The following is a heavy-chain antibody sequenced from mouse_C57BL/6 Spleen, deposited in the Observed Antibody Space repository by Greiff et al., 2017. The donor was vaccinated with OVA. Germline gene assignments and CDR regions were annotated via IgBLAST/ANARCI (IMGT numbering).Heavy chain of an antibody. CDR2: IYPGSGST. J-gene: IGHJ1*03. Sequence: VQLQQSGAELVKPGASVKMSCKASGYTFTSYWITWVKQRPGQGLEWIGDIYPGSGSTNYNEKFKSKATLTVDTSSSTAYMQLSSLTSEDSAVYYCALYGSSPDWYFDVWGTGTTVTVSS. CDR1: GYTFTSYW. CDR3: ALYGSSPDWYFDV. D-gene: IGHD1-1*01. V-gene: IGHV1-55*01.